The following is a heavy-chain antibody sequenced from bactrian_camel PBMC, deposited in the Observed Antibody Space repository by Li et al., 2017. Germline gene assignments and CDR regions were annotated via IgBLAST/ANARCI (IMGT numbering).Heavy chain of an antibody. D-gene: IGHD6*01. V-gene: IGHV3S1*01. Sequence: HVQLVESGGGSVQAGGSLRLSCAVSGVTDSGYCMGWFRQAPGKEREGVAVINIGSGSEKYPESVKGRFTISQDNAKNTLYLQMNSLKPEDTAMYTCAAGGGSWSRCAPNYWGRGTQVTVS. J-gene: IGHJ4*01. CDR3: AAGGGSWSRCAPNY. CDR1: GVTDSGYC. CDR2: INIGSGSE.